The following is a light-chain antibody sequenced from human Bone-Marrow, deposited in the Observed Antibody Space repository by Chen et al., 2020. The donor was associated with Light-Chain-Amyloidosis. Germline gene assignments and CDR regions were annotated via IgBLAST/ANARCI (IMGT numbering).Light chain of an antibody. J-gene: IGKJ4*01. CDR3: QQYGTSPLT. CDR1: QTISSNY. CDR2: GSS. Sequence: EIVLTQSPGTLSLSPGEGANLSCRASQTISSNYLTWDQQKFGQAPRLLIYGSSSRATGIPDRFTGSRSGADFTLTINRLEPEDFAMYYCQQYGTSPLTFGGGTKVEIK. V-gene: IGKV3-20*01.